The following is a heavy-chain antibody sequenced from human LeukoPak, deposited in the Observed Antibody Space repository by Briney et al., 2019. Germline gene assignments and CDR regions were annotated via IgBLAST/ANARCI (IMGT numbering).Heavy chain of an antibody. CDR1: GLAFSAYK. J-gene: IGHJ4*02. CDR2: ISTDGYTT. CDR3: VVGGSPGY. Sequence: GGALRLSCAASGLAFSAYKMHWVRQAPRKGLVWVLRISTDGYTTDYADFVQGRFTASRDNTKNTWSLEMNSLGAEDTAVYYCVVGGSPGYWGQGTLVTVSS. V-gene: IGHV3-74*01. D-gene: IGHD2-15*01.